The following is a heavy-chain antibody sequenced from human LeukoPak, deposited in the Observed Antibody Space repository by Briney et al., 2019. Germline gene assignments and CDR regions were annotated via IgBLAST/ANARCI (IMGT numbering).Heavy chain of an antibody. CDR2: ISGDGGST. D-gene: IGHD7-27*01. V-gene: IGHV3-43*02. J-gene: IGHJ4*02. CDR3: ATDWGSSDY. Sequence: GGSLRLSCAASGFTFDDYAMHWVRQAPGKGLEWVSLISGDGGSTYYADSVKGRFTISRDNAKNSLYLQMNSLRDEDTAVYYCATDWGSSDYWGQGTLVTVSS. CDR1: GFTFDDYA.